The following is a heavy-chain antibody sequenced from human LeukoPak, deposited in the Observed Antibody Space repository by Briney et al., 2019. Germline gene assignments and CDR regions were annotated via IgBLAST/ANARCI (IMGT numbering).Heavy chain of an antibody. CDR1: GFTFSSYG. V-gene: IGHV3-23*01. Sequence: GGSLRLSCAASGFTFSSYGMTWVRQAPGKGLEWVSGISGSGGSTYYADSVKGRFTISRDNAKNSLYPQMNSLKAEDTAVYYCARDESYSGSYYFDYWGQGTLVTVSS. CDR3: ARDESYSGSYYFDY. D-gene: IGHD1-26*01. CDR2: ISGSGGST. J-gene: IGHJ4*02.